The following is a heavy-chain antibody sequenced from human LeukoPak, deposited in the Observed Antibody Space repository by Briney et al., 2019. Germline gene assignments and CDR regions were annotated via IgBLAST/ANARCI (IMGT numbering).Heavy chain of an antibody. V-gene: IGHV3-64D*06. CDR1: GFTFITYS. CDR2: ISSNGGST. D-gene: IGHD3-3*01. CDR3: VKVDRGGVRERVNYFAY. J-gene: IGHJ4*02. Sequence: PGGSLRLSCPASGFTFITYSMHWVRQAPGKGLEYVSVISSNGGSTYYADSVKGRFTISRDNSQKTLYLQMSSLRDEDTAVYYCVKVDRGGVRERVNYFAYWSQGTLVTVSS.